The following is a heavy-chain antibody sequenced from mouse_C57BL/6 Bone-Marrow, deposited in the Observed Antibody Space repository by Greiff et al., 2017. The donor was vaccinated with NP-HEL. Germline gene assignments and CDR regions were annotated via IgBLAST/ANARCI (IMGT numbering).Heavy chain of an antibody. CDR1: GFTFSSYA. J-gene: IGHJ3*01. CDR2: ISDGGSYT. D-gene: IGHD3-2*02. V-gene: IGHV5-4*03. CDR3: ARQLRLRFAY. Sequence: EVKLQESGGGLVKPGGSLKLSCAASGFTFSSYAMSWVRQTPEKRLEWVATISDGGSYTYYPDNVKGRFTISRDNAKNNLYLQMSHLKSEDTAMYYCARQLRLRFAYWGQGTLVTVSA.